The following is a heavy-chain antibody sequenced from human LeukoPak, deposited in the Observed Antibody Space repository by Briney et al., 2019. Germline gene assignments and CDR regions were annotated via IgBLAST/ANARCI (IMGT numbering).Heavy chain of an antibody. J-gene: IGHJ4*02. V-gene: IGHV1-2*06. CDR3: ASRSYSSRSSRDY. Sequence: ASVKVSCKASGYTFTGYNMHWVRQAPGQGLEWMGRINPNSGGTDYAQKFQGRVTMTRDTSISTAYMELSRLRSDDTAVYYCASRSYSSRSSRDYWGQGTLVTVSS. CDR1: GYTFTGYN. D-gene: IGHD6-6*01. CDR2: INPNSGGT.